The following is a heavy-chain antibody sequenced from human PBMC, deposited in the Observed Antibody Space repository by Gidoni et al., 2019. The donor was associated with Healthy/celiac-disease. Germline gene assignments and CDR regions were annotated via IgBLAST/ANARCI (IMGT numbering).Heavy chain of an antibody. CDR3: AKDTRKRWRTTLRGGYFDY. J-gene: IGHJ4*02. V-gene: IGHV3-43*01. CDR2: ISWDGGST. D-gene: IGHD1-1*01. CDR1: GFTFDDYT. Sequence: EVQLVESGGVVVQPGGSLRLSCAASGFTFDDYTMHWVRQAPGKGLEWVSLISWDGGSTYYADSVKGRFTISRDNSKNSLYLQMNSLRTEDTALYYCAKDTRKRWRTTLRGGYFDYWGQGTLVTVSS.